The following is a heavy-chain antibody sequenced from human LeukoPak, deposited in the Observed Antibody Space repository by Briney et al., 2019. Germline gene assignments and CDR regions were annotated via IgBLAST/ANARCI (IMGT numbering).Heavy chain of an antibody. CDR1: GFTFSNYW. Sequence: GGSLRLSCAASGFTFSNYWMSWVRQAPGKGLEWVANMKEDGSEKNYVDSVKGRFTISRDNAQDSLYLQMDSLRAEDTAVYYCARDRGYSNFDYWGQGTLVTVSS. CDR3: ARDRGYSNFDY. CDR2: MKEDGSEK. V-gene: IGHV3-7*01. D-gene: IGHD4-11*01. J-gene: IGHJ4*02.